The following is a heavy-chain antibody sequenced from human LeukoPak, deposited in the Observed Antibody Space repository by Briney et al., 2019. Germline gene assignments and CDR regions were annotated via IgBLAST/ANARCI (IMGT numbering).Heavy chain of an antibody. CDR3: ARGGGRYFDWLVQPKNTYYFDY. CDR1: VGTFSSYA. V-gene: IGHV1-69*13. D-gene: IGHD3-9*01. Sequence: SSVNVSCKASVGTFSSYAISWVRQAPGQGLEWMGGIIPIFGTANYAQKFQGRVTITADESTRAAYMALSSRSSEGTAGYYLARGGGRYFDWLVQPKNTYYFDYWGQGTMVTVSS. J-gene: IGHJ4*02. CDR2: IIPIFGTA.